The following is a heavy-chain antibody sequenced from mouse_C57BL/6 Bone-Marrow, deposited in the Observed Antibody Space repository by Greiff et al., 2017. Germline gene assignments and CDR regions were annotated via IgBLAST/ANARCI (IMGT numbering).Heavy chain of an antibody. CDR3: TSDYGCAMDY. CDR1: GFNIKDDY. CDR2: IDPENGDT. D-gene: IGHD2-4*01. J-gene: IGHJ4*01. V-gene: IGHV14-4*01. Sequence: EVQLQQSGAELVRPGASVKLSCTASGFNIKDDYMHWVKQRPEQGLEWIGWIDPENGDTEYASKFQGKATIAADTSSNTAYLQLSSLTSEDAAVCYCTSDYGCAMDYWGQGTSVTVSS.